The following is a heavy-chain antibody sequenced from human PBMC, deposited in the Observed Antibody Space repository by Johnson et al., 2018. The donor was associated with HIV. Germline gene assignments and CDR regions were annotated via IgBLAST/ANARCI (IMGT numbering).Heavy chain of an antibody. CDR2: ISNDGSTK. Sequence: QVQLVESGGGVVQPGKSLRLSCVASGFTFSTYVLHWVRQAPGKGLEWVAVISNDGSTKFYTDSVKGRFTISRDNAKNSLYLQMNSLRAEDTALYYCAKDISPWDYDSSGQGAFDIWGKGTMVTVSS. J-gene: IGHJ3*02. D-gene: IGHD3-22*01. V-gene: IGHV3-30*04. CDR3: AKDISPWDYDSSGQGAFDI. CDR1: GFTFSTYV.